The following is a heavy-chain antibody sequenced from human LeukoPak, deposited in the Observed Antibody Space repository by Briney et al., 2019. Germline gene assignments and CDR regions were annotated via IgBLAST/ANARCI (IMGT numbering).Heavy chain of an antibody. CDR1: GFTFSSYN. D-gene: IGHD3-16*01. CDR3: ARAAENYGGRFDS. CDR2: ISGRRSFI. V-gene: IGHV3-21*01. Sequence: GGSLRVSCAASGFTFSSYNMNWVRQAPGKGLEWVSSISGRRSFIYYADSVKGRFTISRDNARNSLYLQMNSLRAEDTAVYYCARAAENYGGRFDSWGQGTLVTVSS. J-gene: IGHJ4*02.